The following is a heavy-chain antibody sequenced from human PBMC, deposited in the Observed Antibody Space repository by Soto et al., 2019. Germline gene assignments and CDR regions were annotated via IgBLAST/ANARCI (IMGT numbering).Heavy chain of an antibody. CDR3: ATDLGGYCSGCSCLTDAFDI. V-gene: IGHV1-24*01. J-gene: IGHJ3*02. CDR1: GYTLTELS. Sequence: GASVKVSCKVSGYTLTELSMHWVRQAPGKGLEWMGGFDPEDGETIYAQKFQGRVTMTEDTSTDTAYMELSSLRSEDTAVYYCATDLGGYCSGCSCLTDAFDIWGQGTMVTVSS. CDR2: FDPEDGET. D-gene: IGHD2-15*01.